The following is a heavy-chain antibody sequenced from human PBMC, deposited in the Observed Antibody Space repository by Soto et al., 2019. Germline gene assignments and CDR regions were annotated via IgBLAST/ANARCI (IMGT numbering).Heavy chain of an antibody. CDR1: GGSFSGYF. Sequence: QVQLQQWGAGLLKASETLSLTCVVSGGSFSGYFWTWIRKSPGGGREWIGEISHSGTRNYTPAFQSRVIISVDSSKNHVSLKLSSVTAADSATYFCARGLAYDRPITVAEPFDSWGQGTLVTVSS. CDR3: ARGLAYDRPITVAEPFDS. D-gene: IGHD6-19*01. J-gene: IGHJ4*02. CDR2: ISHSGTR. V-gene: IGHV4-34*02.